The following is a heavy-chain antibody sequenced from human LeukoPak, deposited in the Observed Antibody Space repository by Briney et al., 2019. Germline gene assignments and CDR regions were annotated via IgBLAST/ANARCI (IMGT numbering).Heavy chain of an antibody. CDR2: IYWDDDK. CDR3: AHADTAMVHIDY. V-gene: IGHV2-5*02. D-gene: IGHD5-18*01. CDR1: GFSLRTSGVG. J-gene: IGHJ4*02. Sequence: SGPTLVHPTQPLTLTCTFSGFSLRTSGVGVGWIRQPPGKALEWLALIYWDDDKRYSPSLKRRLTITKDNSKNQVVLTMTNMDPVDTATYYCAHADTAMVHIDYWGQGTLVTVSS.